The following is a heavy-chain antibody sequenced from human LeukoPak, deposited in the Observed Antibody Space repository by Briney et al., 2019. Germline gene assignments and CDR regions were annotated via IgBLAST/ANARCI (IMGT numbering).Heavy chain of an antibody. J-gene: IGHJ5*02. V-gene: IGHV3-66*01. CDR1: GFTVSSNY. Sequence: PGGSLRLSCAASGFTVSSNYVSWVRQAPGKGLEWVSSIHRDGSTYYADSVKGRFTISRDNSKNTLNLQMNNLRVEDTAVYYCARVMTAITNWFDPWGQGTLVTVSS. D-gene: IGHD2-21*02. CDR2: IHRDGST. CDR3: ARVMTAITNWFDP.